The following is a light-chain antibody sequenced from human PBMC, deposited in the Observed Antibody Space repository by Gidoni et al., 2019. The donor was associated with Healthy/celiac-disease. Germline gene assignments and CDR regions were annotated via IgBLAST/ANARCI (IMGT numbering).Light chain of an antibody. J-gene: IGKJ5*01. CDR3: QQYYSTPNT. Sequence: DIVLTQSPDSLAVSLGERATINCKSSQSVFYSPNNKNYLAWFQQKPGQPPKLLIYWASTRESGVPDRFSGSGSGTDFTLTISSRQAEDVAVYYCQQYYSTPNTFGQGTRLEIK. V-gene: IGKV4-1*01. CDR2: WAS. CDR1: QSVFYSPNNKNY.